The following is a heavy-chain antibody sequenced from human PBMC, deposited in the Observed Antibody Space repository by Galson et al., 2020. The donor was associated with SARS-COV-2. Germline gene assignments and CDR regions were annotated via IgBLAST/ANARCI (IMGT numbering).Heavy chain of an antibody. J-gene: IGHJ6*03. V-gene: IGHV4-61*02. CDR1: GGSVSSGSYY. CDR3: TRDMVWAGNYYYMDV. Sequence: SETLSLTCTVSGGSVSSGSYYWSWIRQPAGKGLEWIERIYTSGSTNYNPSLKSRVTISVDTSKNQFSLKLSSVTAADTAVYFCTRDMVWAGNYYYMDVWGKGTTVTISS. CDR2: IYTSGST. D-gene: IGHD2-8*01.